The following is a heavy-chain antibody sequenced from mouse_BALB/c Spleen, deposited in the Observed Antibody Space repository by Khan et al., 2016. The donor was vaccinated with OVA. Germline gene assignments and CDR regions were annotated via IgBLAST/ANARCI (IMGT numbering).Heavy chain of an antibody. CDR1: GYSITSDYA. V-gene: IGHV3-2*02. CDR3: ARSIMAN. Sequence: EVQLQESAPGLVKPSQSLSLTCTVTGYSITSDYAWNWIRQFPGNKLEWMGYISYSGSTRYNPSLKSRISITRDTSKNQFFLPLNSVTTEDTATYYCARSIMANWGQGTTLTVSS. J-gene: IGHJ2*01. CDR2: ISYSGST.